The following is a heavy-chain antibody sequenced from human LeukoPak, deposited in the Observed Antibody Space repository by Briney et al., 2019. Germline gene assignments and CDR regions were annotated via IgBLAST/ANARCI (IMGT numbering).Heavy chain of an antibody. Sequence: GGSLRLSCAVSGFTFTSYWMNWVRQAPGKGLEWVASINQNGVEKSSVDSVKGRFTISRDNAKNSLYLQMSSLRAEDTAVYCCARDGTAAGLYFDLWGQGTLVTVSS. J-gene: IGHJ4*01. CDR1: GFTFTSYW. D-gene: IGHD6-13*01. CDR2: INQNGVEK. CDR3: ARDGTAAGLYFDL. V-gene: IGHV3-7*01.